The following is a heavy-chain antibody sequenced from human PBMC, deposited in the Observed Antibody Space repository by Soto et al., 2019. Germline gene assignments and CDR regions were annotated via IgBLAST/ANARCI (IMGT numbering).Heavy chain of an antibody. CDR1: GYTFTSYG. D-gene: IGHD6-13*01. Sequence: QVQLVQSGAEVKKPGASVKVSCKASGYTFTSYGVSWVRQAPGQGLEWMGWISAYNGNTNYAQKLQGRVTMTTDTATSTDYMELRSLRSDDTAVYYFSIFENIAGNWFDPWGQGTLVTVSS. J-gene: IGHJ5*02. CDR3: SIFENIAGNWFDP. CDR2: ISAYNGNT. V-gene: IGHV1-18*01.